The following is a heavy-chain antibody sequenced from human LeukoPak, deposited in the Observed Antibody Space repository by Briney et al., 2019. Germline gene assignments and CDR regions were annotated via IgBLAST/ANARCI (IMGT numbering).Heavy chain of an antibody. CDR2: ISSSSSTI. J-gene: IGHJ5*02. V-gene: IGHV3-48*01. CDR3: ARDLRTYSSRGAHWFDP. CDR1: GFTFSSYS. D-gene: IGHD6-13*01. Sequence: GGSLRLSCAAFGFTFSSYSMNWVRQAAGKGLEWVSHISSSSSTINYADSVKGRFAISRDNAKNSLYLQMNSLRAEDTAVYYCARDLRTYSSRGAHWFDPWGQGTLVTVSS.